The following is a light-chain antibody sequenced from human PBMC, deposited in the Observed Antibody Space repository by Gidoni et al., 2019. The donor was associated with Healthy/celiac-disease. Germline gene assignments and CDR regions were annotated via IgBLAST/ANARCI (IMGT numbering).Light chain of an antibody. J-gene: IGKJ4*01. CDR3: QQYNSYSLT. V-gene: IGKV1-5*01. CDR2: DAS. Sequence: DIQMNQSPSTLSASVGDRVTITCRASQSISSWLAWYQQKPGKAPKLLIYDASSLESGVPSRFSGSGSGTEFTLTISSLQPDDFATYYCQQYNSYSLTFGGGTKVEIK. CDR1: QSISSW.